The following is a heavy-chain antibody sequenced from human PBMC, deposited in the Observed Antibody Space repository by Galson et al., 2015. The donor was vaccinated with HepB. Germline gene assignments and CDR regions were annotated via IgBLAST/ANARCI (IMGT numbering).Heavy chain of an antibody. CDR1: GFTFDSYW. V-gene: IGHV3-7*01. D-gene: IGHD4-17*01. CDR3: ARDSFNDYGDSGDY. J-gene: IGHJ4*02. CDR2: IKQDGSEK. Sequence: SLRLSCAVSGFTFDSYWMTWVRQAPGKGLEWVANIKQDGSEKYYVDSVKGRFTISRDNAKSSLYLQMNSLRAEDTAVYYCARDSFNDYGDSGDYWGQGTLVTVSS.